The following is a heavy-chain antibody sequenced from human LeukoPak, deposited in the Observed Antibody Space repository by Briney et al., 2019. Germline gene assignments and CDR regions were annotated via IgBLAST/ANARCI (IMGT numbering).Heavy chain of an antibody. V-gene: IGHV4-34*01. CDR3: ARDPIHYGSGSYAWYDP. J-gene: IGHJ5*02. Sequence: SETLSLTCAVYGGSFSGYYWSWIRQPPGKGLEWIGEINHSGSTNYNPSLKSRVTISVDTSKNQFSLKLSSVTAADTAVYYCARDPIHYGSGSYAWYDPWGQGTLVTVSS. CDR2: INHSGST. D-gene: IGHD3-10*01. CDR1: GGSFSGYY.